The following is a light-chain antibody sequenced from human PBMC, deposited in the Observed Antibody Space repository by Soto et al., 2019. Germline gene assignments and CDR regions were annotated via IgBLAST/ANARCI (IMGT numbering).Light chain of an antibody. CDR1: QSVSSN. V-gene: IGKV3-15*01. Sequence: EIVMTQSLATLSVTQGERATLSCRASQSVSSNLAWYQQKPGQAPRLLIYGASTRATGIPARFSGSGSGTEFTLTISSLQSEDFAVYYCQQYSNWPPITFGQGTRLEI. J-gene: IGKJ5*01. CDR3: QQYSNWPPIT. CDR2: GAS.